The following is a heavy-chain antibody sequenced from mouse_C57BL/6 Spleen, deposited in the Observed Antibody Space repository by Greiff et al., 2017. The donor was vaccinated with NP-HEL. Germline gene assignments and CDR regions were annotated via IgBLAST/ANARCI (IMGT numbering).Heavy chain of an antibody. CDR2: IDPENGDT. CDR3: TPSNYAYVAY. V-gene: IGHV14-4*01. Sequence: EVQLQQSGAELVRPGASVKLSCTASGFNIKDDYMHWVKQRPEQGLEWIGWIDPENGDTEYASKFQGKATITADTSSNTAYLQLSSLTSEDTAVYYCTPSNYAYVAYWGQGTLVTVSA. CDR1: GFNIKDDY. D-gene: IGHD2-4*01. J-gene: IGHJ3*01.